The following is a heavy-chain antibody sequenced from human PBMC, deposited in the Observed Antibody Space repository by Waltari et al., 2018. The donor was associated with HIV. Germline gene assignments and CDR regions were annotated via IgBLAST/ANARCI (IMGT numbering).Heavy chain of an antibody. CDR1: GFTFSSYG. J-gene: IGHJ4*02. CDR3: AKRGDIVVVPAANYFDY. CDR2: IRYDGSNK. D-gene: IGHD2-2*01. Sequence: QVQLVESGGGVVQPGGSLRLSCAASGFTFSSYGMHWVRQAPGKGLEWVAFIRYDGSNKYYADSVKGRFTISRDNSKNTLYLQMNSLRAEDTAVYYCAKRGDIVVVPAANYFDYWGQGTLVTVSS. V-gene: IGHV3-30*02.